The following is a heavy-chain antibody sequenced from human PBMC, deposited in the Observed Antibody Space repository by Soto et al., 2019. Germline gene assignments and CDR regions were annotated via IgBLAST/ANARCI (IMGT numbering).Heavy chain of an antibody. V-gene: IGHV4-4*02. CDR2: IHQSGRT. Sequence: QVQLQESGPGLLKPSGTLSLTCDVSGGSLYSSNWWTWVRQTPGKGLEWIGEIHQSGRTNYNPYLKGPADKPASKYEKEFLPYPRRVTASDTSINLWSGGGGGGFGIFNHVRPDPGGQGTQVTVPA. CDR1: GGSLYSSNW. J-gene: IGHJ5*02. D-gene: IGHD3-3*01. CDR3: SGGGGGGFGIFNHVRPDP.